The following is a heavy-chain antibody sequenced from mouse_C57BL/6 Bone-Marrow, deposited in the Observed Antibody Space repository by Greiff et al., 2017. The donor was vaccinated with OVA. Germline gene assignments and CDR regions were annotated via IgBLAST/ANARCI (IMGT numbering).Heavy chain of an antibody. J-gene: IGHJ3*01. CDR1: GYTFTSYG. Sequence: VQLVESGAELARPGASVKLSCKASGYTFTSYGISWVKQRTGQGLEWIGEIYPRSGNTYYNEKFKGKATLTADKSSSTAYMELRSLTSEDSAVYFCAVGSSGYGFAYWGQGTLVTVSA. D-gene: IGHD3-2*02. CDR2: IYPRSGNT. V-gene: IGHV1-81*01. CDR3: AVGSSGYGFAY.